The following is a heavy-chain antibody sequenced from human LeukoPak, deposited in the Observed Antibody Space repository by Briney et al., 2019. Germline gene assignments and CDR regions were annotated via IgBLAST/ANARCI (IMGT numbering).Heavy chain of an antibody. CDR1: GGSISSYY. V-gene: IGHV4-4*07. Sequence: SETLSLTCTVSGGSISSYYWSWIRQPAGKGLEWIGSIYPSGSTNYNPSLKSRVTMSIDTSKSQLSLKLSSLTAADTAFYYCARSVGYPISEYYFDYWGQGTLVTVSS. CDR2: IYPSGST. J-gene: IGHJ4*02. CDR3: ARSVGYPISEYYFDY. D-gene: IGHD6-25*01.